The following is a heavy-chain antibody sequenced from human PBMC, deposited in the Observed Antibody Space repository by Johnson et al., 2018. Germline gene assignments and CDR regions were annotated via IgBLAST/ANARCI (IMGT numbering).Heavy chain of an antibody. CDR3: TRPLEIRSGWLDAFDI. Sequence: ASGFTVRGSAIHWVRQASGTGLEWVGRIRNKANSYATTYAASVKGRFTISRDDSKNTAYLQMDSLKTEATAGYYGTRPLEIRSGWLDAFDIWGQGTMVTVSS. CDR2: IRNKANSYAT. V-gene: IGHV3-73*01. CDR1: GFTVRGSA. J-gene: IGHJ3*02. D-gene: IGHD6-19*01.